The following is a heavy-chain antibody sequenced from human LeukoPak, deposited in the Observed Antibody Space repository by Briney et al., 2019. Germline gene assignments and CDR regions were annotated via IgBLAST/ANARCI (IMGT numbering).Heavy chain of an antibody. Sequence: GASVKVSCTASGYTFTSYAMHWVRQAPGQRLEWMGWINAGNGNTKYSQKFQGRVTITRDTSASTAYMELSSLRSEDTAVYYCARAPRASSSIVRYNWFDPWGQGTLVTVSS. CDR3: ARAPRASSSIVRYNWFDP. D-gene: IGHD6-13*01. J-gene: IGHJ5*02. V-gene: IGHV1-3*01. CDR1: GYTFTSYA. CDR2: INAGNGNT.